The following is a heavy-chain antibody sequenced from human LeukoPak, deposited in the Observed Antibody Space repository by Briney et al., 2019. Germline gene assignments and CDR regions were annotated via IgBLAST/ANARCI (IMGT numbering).Heavy chain of an antibody. J-gene: IGHJ6*03. CDR1: GGSISSYY. CDR2: IYYRGST. Sequence: SETLSLTCIVSGGSISSYYWSWIRQPPGKGLEWIGYIYYRGSTNYNPSLKSRVTISVDTSKNQFSLKLSSVTAADTAMYYCARAQGHYYYMDVWGKGTTVTVSS. V-gene: IGHV4-59*01. CDR3: ARAQGHYYYMDV.